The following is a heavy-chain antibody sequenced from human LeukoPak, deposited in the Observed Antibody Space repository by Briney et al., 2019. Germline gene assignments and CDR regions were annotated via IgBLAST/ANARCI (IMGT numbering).Heavy chain of an antibody. Sequence: ASVKVSCKASGYTFTDYYMHWVRQAPGQGLEWMGRINPNSGGTKYAQKFQGRVTMTRDTSIRTAYMELSRLRSDDTAMYYCARMEMATAIFDYWGQGTLVTVSS. CDR3: ARMEMATAIFDY. D-gene: IGHD5-24*01. CDR2: INPNSGGT. J-gene: IGHJ4*02. V-gene: IGHV1-2*02. CDR1: GYTFTDYY.